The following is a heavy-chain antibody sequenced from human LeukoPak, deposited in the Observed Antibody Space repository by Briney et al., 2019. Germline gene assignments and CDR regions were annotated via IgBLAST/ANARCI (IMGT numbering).Heavy chain of an antibody. CDR3: ARDQLRYDSSRNYSPEFDI. V-gene: IGHV4-30-4*01. D-gene: IGHD3-22*01. J-gene: IGHJ3*02. Sequence: PSQTLSLTCTVSGGSISSGDYYWSWIRQPPGKGLEWIGYIYYSGSTYYNPSLKSRVTISVDTSKNQFSLKLSSVTAADTAVYYCARDQLRYDSSRNYSPEFDIWGQGTMVTVSS. CDR2: IYYSGST. CDR1: GGSISSGDYY.